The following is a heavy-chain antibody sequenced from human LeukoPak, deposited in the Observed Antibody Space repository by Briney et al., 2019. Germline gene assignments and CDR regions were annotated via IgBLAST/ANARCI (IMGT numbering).Heavy chain of an antibody. J-gene: IGHJ4*02. CDR2: INHSGST. V-gene: IGHV4-34*01. Sequence: SETLSLTCAVYGGSFSGYYWSWIRQPPGKGLEWIGEINHSGSTNYNPSLKSRVTISVDTSKNQFSLKLSSVTAADTAVYYCARVDTAMVLPFDYWGQGTLVTVSS. CDR3: ARVDTAMVLPFDY. CDR1: GGSFSGYY. D-gene: IGHD5-18*01.